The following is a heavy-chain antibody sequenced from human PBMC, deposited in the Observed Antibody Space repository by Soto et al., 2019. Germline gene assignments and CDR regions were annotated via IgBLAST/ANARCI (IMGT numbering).Heavy chain of an antibody. CDR1: GFTFSNSA. Sequence: SVNVSCKASGFTFSNSAVQWVRQARGQRLEWLGWIVGGSGNTNYAQKVQDRVTISRDMSTSTAYMDLGSLRSEDTAVYYCATDPYHCRGADSYSIDLPGVSCHGMDVGRQGTMVTVSS. CDR3: ATDPYHCRGADSYSIDLPGVSCHGMDV. CDR2: IVGGSGNT. J-gene: IGHJ6*02. D-gene: IGHD2-15*01. V-gene: IGHV1-58*01.